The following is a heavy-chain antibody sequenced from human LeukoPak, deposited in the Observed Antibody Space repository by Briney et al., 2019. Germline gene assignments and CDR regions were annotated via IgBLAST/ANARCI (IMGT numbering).Heavy chain of an antibody. J-gene: IGHJ4*02. CDR3: ATQQGGNPAY. Sequence: GKSLRLSCAASGFTFSSYGMHWVRQAPGKGLEWVAVISYDGNHQHYADSVRGRFTISRDNSKNTLYLQMNSLRGEDTAVYYYATQQGGNPAYWGQGTLVTVSS. CDR2: ISYDGNHQ. V-gene: IGHV3-30*03. D-gene: IGHD1-14*01. CDR1: GFTFSSYG.